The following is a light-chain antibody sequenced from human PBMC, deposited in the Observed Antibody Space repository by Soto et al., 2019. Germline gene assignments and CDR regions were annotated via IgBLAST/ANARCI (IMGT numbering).Light chain of an antibody. V-gene: IGLV1-47*01. Sequence: QSALTQPPSASGTPGQRVTISCSGSSSNIGSNYVYWYQQLPGTAPKLLIYTNNQRPSGVPDRFSGSKSGASASLAISGIRSEDEADYYCAAWDDSLSGQVFGGGTKVTVL. CDR2: TNN. J-gene: IGLJ2*01. CDR3: AAWDDSLSGQV. CDR1: SSNIGSNY.